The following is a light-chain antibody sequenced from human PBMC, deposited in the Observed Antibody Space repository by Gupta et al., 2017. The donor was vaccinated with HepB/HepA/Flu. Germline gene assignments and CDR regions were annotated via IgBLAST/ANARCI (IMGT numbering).Light chain of an antibody. CDR3: QQYNNSPPWT. J-gene: IGKJ1*01. CDR1: QSVSSN. Sequence: DIVMTQSPATLSVSPGERATLSCRASQSVSSNLAWYQQKPGQAPRLLIYGASTRATGIPARFSGSGSGTEFTLTISSRQSEDFAVYYCQQYNNSPPWTFGQGTRVEIK. CDR2: GAS. V-gene: IGKV3-15*01.